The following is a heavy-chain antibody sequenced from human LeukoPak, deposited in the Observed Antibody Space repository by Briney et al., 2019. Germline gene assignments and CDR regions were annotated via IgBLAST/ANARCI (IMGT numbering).Heavy chain of an antibody. V-gene: IGHV3-30-3*01. CDR3: AREPGYPSFDY. J-gene: IGHJ4*02. Sequence: GGSLRLSCAASGFDFNNYAMTWVRQAPGKGLEWVAVISYDGSNKYYADSVKGRFTISRDNSKNTLYLQMNSLRAEDTAVYYCAREPGYPSFDYWGQGTLVTVSS. D-gene: IGHD3-16*02. CDR2: ISYDGSNK. CDR1: GFDFNNYA.